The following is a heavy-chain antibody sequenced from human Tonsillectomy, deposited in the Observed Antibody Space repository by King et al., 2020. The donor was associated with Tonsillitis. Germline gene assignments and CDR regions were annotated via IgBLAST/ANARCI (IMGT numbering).Heavy chain of an antibody. Sequence: VQLVESGAEVKKPGESLKISCTGSGYSFTNYWIGWVRQMPGKGLEWMGVIYPGDSDTRYSPSFQGKVTISAAKSNSTAYLQWSSLKASDTAMYYCARRPEGGNHQGFDYWGQGTLVTVSS. V-gene: IGHV5-51*01. CDR1: GYSFTNYW. CDR3: ARRPEGGNHQGFDY. J-gene: IGHJ4*02. D-gene: IGHD1-14*01. CDR2: IYPGDSDT.